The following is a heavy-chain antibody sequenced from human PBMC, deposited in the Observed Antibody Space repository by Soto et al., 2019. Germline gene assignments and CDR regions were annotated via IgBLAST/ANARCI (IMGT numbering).Heavy chain of an antibody. J-gene: IGHJ4*02. V-gene: IGHV3-33*01. CDR3: ARPLPGYSYGGVDY. CDR1: GFTFSSYG. Sequence: GGSLRLSCAASGFTFSSYGMHWVRQAPGKGLEWVAVIWYDGSNKYYADSVKGRFTISRDNSKNTLYLQMNSLRAEDTAVYYCARPLPGYSYGGVDYWGQGTLVTVSS. CDR2: IWYDGSNK. D-gene: IGHD5-18*01.